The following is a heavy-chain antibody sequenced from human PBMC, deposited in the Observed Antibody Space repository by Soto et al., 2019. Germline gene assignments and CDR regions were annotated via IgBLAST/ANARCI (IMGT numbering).Heavy chain of an antibody. D-gene: IGHD1-1*01. CDR2: INSDGSDT. CDR1: GFMFSNYW. V-gene: IGHV3-74*01. CDR3: VRDVWSHGNFDP. J-gene: IGHJ5*02. Sequence: EVQLVESGGGLVQPGGSLRLSCAASGFMFSNYWMHWVRQDPEKGLVWVSRINSDGSDTTYADSVKGRFTISRDNTKNTLFLQMNSLRAEDTSVYFCVRDVWSHGNFDPWGQGTLGTVSS.